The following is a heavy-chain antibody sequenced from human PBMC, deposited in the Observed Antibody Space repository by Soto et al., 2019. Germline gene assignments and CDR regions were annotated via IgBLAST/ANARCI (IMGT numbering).Heavy chain of an antibody. CDR1: VFIFSTFG. D-gene: IGHD3-3*01. J-gene: IGHJ4*02. CDR3: VRGPSRGSSLFGPLDY. Sequence: GWSLRLSCSSSVFIFSTFGMLWVRHAPGQGLEYVSAIFYSGSGSYYADPVRGRFTVSRDNSKNMFYLQMSSLRVEDTALYFCVRGPSRGSSLFGPLDYWGQGTQVIVSS. V-gene: IGHV3-64D*06. CDR2: IFYSGSGS.